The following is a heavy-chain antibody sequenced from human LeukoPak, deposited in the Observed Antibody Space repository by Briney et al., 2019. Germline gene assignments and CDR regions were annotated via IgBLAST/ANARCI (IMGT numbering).Heavy chain of an antibody. Sequence: GGSLRLSCAASGFSCRNYWMGWVRQAPGQGLEWVANTKPDGSAEYYADSVRGRFTASRDNANNLLYLQMNRLRAEDTAVYYCARDGGLHTNFDYWGQGTLLTVSS. V-gene: IGHV3-7*01. CDR3: ARDGGLHTNFDY. J-gene: IGHJ4*02. CDR1: GFSCRNYW. D-gene: IGHD2-15*01. CDR2: TKPDGSAE.